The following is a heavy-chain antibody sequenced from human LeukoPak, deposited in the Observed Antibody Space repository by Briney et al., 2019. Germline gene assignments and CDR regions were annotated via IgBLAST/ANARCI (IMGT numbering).Heavy chain of an antibody. D-gene: IGHD2/OR15-2a*01. V-gene: IGHV3-23*01. J-gene: IGHJ5*02. CDR3: AKDVSGFPNWFDP. Sequence: GGSLRLSCAASGFTFNNYVMSWVRQAPGRGLEWVSAISGSGDNTYYADSVKGRFTISRDNSKNTLYLQMNSLRAEDTAVYYCAKDVSGFPNWFDPWGQGTLVTVPS. CDR2: ISGSGDNT. CDR1: GFTFNNYV.